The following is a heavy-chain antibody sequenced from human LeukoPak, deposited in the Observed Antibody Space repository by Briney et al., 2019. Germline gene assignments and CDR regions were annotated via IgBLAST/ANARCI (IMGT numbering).Heavy chain of an antibody. CDR1: GFTVSSNY. CDR3: ARDRLGTYYYYGMDV. D-gene: IGHD1-1*01. Sequence: GGSLRLSCAASGFTVSSNYMSWVRQAPGKGLEWVSVIYSGGSTYYADSVKGRFTTSRDNSKNTLYLQMNSLRAEDTAVYYCARDRLGTYYYYGMDVWGQGTTVTVSS. J-gene: IGHJ6*02. V-gene: IGHV3-66*01. CDR2: IYSGGST.